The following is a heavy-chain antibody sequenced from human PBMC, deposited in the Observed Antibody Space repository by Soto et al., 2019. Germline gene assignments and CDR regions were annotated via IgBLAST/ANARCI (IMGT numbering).Heavy chain of an antibody. CDR2: IMQDGSEK. Sequence: EVQLVESGGALVQPGGSLRLSCAASGFTFDTYWMNWVRQAPGKGLEWVAKIMQDGSEKYYVDSVKGRFTISRDNAKNSLYLQMNSLGGEDTAVYYCAGGGVADPCDIWGQGTRVTVSS. J-gene: IGHJ3*02. CDR3: AGGGVADPCDI. V-gene: IGHV3-7*01. CDR1: GFTFDTYW. D-gene: IGHD2-15*01.